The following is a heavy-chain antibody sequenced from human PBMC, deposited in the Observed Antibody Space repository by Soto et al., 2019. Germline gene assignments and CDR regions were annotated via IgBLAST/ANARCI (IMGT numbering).Heavy chain of an antibody. J-gene: IGHJ3*02. CDR1: GFTFSSYA. V-gene: IGHV3-23*01. Sequence: GGSLRLSCAASGFTFSSYAMSWVRQAPGKGLEWVSAISGSGGSTYYADSVKGRFTISRDNSKNTLYLQMNSLRAEDTAVYYCAKVLHGSGSYYWRDAFDIWGQGTMVTVSS. CDR3: AKVLHGSGSYYWRDAFDI. D-gene: IGHD3-10*01. CDR2: ISGSGGST.